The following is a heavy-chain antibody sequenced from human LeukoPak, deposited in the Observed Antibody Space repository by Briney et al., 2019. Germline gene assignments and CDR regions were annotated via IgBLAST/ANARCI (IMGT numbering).Heavy chain of an antibody. J-gene: IGHJ4*02. D-gene: IGHD3-16*01. CDR1: GFTFTSYA. CDR2: ISHDGSTK. Sequence: GGSLRLSCAASGFTFTSYALHWVRQAPGKGLEWVAVISHDGSTKYYADSVKGRFTISRDNSKNTLYLQVNSLRAEDTAVYYCARDLGPTYCILDYWGQGTLVTVSS. V-gene: IGHV3-30-3*01. CDR3: ARDLGPTYCILDY.